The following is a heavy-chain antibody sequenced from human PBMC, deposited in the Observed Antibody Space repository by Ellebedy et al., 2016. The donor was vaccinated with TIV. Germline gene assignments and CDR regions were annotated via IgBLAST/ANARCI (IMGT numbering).Heavy chain of an antibody. CDR2: ISYDGSNK. Sequence: GESLKISCAASGFTFSSYGMHWVRQAPGKGLEWVAVISYDGSNKYYADSVKGRFTISRDNSKNTLYLQMNSLRAEDTAVYYCYGSGSRHTYYYYYMDVWGKGTTVTVSS. CDR1: GFTFSSYG. D-gene: IGHD3-10*01. V-gene: IGHV3-30*03. CDR3: YGSGSRHTYYYYYMDV. J-gene: IGHJ6*03.